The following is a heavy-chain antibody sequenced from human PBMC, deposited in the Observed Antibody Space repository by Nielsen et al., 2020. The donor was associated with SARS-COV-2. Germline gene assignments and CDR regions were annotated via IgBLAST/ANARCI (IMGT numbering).Heavy chain of an antibody. D-gene: IGHD6-13*01. CDR2: IIPIFGTA. V-gene: IGHV1-69*13. CDR1: GGTFSSYA. J-gene: IGHJ4*02. Sequence: SVKVSCKASGGTFSSYAISWVRQAPGQGLEWMGGIIPIFGTANYAQKFQGRVTITADESTSTAYMELSSLRSEDTAVYYCARHSEQQLVTDYWGQGTLVTVSS. CDR3: ARHSEQQLVTDY.